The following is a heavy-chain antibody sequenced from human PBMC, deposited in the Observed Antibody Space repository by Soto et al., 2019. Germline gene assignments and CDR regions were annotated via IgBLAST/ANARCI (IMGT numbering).Heavy chain of an antibody. CDR2: INVGNDIT. CDR3: ARLTPASSSLDF. CDR1: GYTLTSYA. J-gene: IGHJ4*02. Sequence: QVQLVQSGAEVKKPGASVKVSCKASGYTLTSYAMHWVRQAPGQRLEWMGWINVGNDITKYSQNFQGRVTITRDTSANTAYMELSSLRSEDTAVYYCARLTPASSSLDFWGQGTLVTVSS. V-gene: IGHV1-3*01. D-gene: IGHD6-6*01.